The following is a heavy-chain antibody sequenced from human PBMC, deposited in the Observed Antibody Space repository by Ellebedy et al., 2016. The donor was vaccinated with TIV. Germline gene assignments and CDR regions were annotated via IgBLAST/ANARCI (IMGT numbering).Heavy chain of an antibody. V-gene: IGHV3-74*01. CDR1: GFTFSDYW. D-gene: IGHD3-10*01. Sequence: PGGSLRLSCAASGFTFSDYWMHWVLQAPGKWLVWVSRIKSDGSSISYEDSVKGRFTISRDNAKNTLYLQMNSLRAEDTVVYYWARDGSGGGGVWGQGTTVTVSS. CDR2: IKSDGSSI. J-gene: IGHJ6*02. CDR3: ARDGSGGGGV.